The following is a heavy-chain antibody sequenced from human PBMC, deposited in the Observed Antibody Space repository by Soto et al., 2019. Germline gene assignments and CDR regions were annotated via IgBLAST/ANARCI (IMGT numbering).Heavy chain of an antibody. CDR2: IIPIFGTA. D-gene: IGHD3-9*01. CDR1: GYTFSNYG. V-gene: IGHV1-69*13. J-gene: IGHJ6*02. Sequence: SVKVSSKTSGYTFSNYGITWVRQAPGQGLEWMGGIIPIFGTANYAQKFQGRVTITADESTSTAYMELSSLRSEDTAVYYCARAYDILTGYYTGYYYGMDVWGQGTTVTVSS. CDR3: ARAYDILTGYYTGYYYGMDV.